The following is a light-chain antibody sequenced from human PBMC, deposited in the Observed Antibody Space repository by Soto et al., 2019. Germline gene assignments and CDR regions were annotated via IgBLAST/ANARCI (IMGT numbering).Light chain of an antibody. CDR1: SSDY. CDR3: SSNAGSNNVV. Sequence: QSALTQPPSASGSPGQSVTLSCTGTSSDYVSWYQQHPGKAPKLMIYEVSKRPSGVPDRFSGSKSGNTASLTVSGLQAEDEADYYGSSNAGSNNVVFGGGTKVTVL. CDR2: EVS. V-gene: IGLV2-8*01. J-gene: IGLJ2*01.